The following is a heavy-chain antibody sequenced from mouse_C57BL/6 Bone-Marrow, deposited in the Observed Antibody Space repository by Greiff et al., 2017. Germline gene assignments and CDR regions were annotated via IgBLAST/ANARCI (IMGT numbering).Heavy chain of an antibody. J-gene: IGHJ3*01. CDR2: IRNKANGYTT. CDR3: ARYHREAWFAY. V-gene: IGHV7-3*01. CDR1: GFTFTDYY. Sequence: EVQRVESGGGLVQPGGSLSLSCAASGFTFTDYYMSWVRQPPGKALEWLGFIRNKANGYTTEYSASVKGRFTISRYNSQSILYLQMNALRAEDSATYYCARYHREAWFAYWGQGTLVTVSA.